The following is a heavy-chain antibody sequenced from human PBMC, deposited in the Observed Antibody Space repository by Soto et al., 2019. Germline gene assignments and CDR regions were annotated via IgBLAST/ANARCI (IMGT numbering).Heavy chain of an antibody. D-gene: IGHD3-10*01. J-gene: IGHJ4*02. CDR1: GFTFSSYA. CDR2: ISGSGGSA. V-gene: IGHV3-23*01. Sequence: GESLKISCAASGFTFSSYAMSWVRQAPGKGLEWVSAISGSGGSAYYADSVKGRFTISRDNSKNTLYLQMNSLRAEDTAVYYCAKVSGRTSDDYWGQGTLVTVSS. CDR3: AKVSGRTSDDY.